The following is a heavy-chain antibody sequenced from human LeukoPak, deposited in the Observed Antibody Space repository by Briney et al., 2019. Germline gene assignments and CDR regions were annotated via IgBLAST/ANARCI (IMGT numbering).Heavy chain of an antibody. D-gene: IGHD3-10*01. CDR2: IIPIFGTA. Sequence: SVKVSCKASRGTFSSYAISWVRQAPGQGLEWMGGIIPIFGTASYAQKFQGRVTITADESTSTAYMALSSLRSEDTAVYYCARDLTMVRGARYRPYNWFAPWGQGTLVTVSS. CDR1: RGTFSSYA. J-gene: IGHJ5*02. V-gene: IGHV1-69*13. CDR3: ARDLTMVRGARYRPYNWFAP.